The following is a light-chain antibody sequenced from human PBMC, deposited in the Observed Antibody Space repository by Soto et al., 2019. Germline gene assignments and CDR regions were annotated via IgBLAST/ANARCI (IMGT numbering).Light chain of an antibody. Sequence: ILLTQSPSTLSVSPGERATLSCRASQSVSSNLAWYQQKPGQAPRLLIYGASTRATGIPARFSGSGSGTEFTLTISSLQSEDFAVYYCQQYNNWPRTWTFGQGTKV. CDR2: GAS. CDR1: QSVSSN. V-gene: IGKV3-15*01. J-gene: IGKJ1*01. CDR3: QQYNNWPRTWT.